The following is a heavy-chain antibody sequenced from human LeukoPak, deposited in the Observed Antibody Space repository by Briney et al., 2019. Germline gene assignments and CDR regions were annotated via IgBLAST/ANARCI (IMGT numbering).Heavy chain of an antibody. CDR2: IWYDGSNK. J-gene: IGHJ6*02. V-gene: IGHV3-33*01. CDR1: GFTFSSYG. Sequence: GRSLRLSCAASGFTFSSYGMHWVRPAPGKGLEWVAVIWYDGSNKYYADSVKGRFTISRDNSKNTLYLQMNSLRAEDTAVYYCARPFYGDGDYYYGMDVWGQGTTVTVSS. D-gene: IGHD4-17*01. CDR3: ARPFYGDGDYYYGMDV.